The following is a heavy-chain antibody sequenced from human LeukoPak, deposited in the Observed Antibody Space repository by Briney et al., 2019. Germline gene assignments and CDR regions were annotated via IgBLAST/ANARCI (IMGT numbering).Heavy chain of an antibody. V-gene: IGHV3-9*01. CDR3: AKGSRGSSGYYYYGMDV. Sequence: GGSPRLSCTASGFTFDDYAMHWVRQAPGKGLEWVSGISWNSGSIGYADSVKGRFTISRDNAKNSLYLQMNSLRAEDTALYYCAKGSRGSSGYYYYGMDVWGQGTTVTVSS. D-gene: IGHD6-6*01. CDR1: GFTFDDYA. J-gene: IGHJ6*02. CDR2: ISWNSGSI.